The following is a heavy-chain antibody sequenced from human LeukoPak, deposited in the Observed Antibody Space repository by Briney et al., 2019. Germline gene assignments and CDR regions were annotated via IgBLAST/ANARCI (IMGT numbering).Heavy chain of an antibody. CDR1: GGSISSYY. CDR2: IYTSGST. CDR3: ARDQVGYCSSTSCRPSYYYYYYMDV. Sequence: SETLSLTCTVSGGSISSYYWSWIRQPAGKGLEWIGRIYTSGSTNYNPSLKSRVTMSVDTSKNQFSLKLSSVTAADTAVYYCARDQVGYCSSTSCRPSYYYYYYMDVWGKGTTVTVSS. V-gene: IGHV4-4*07. J-gene: IGHJ6*03. D-gene: IGHD2-2*01.